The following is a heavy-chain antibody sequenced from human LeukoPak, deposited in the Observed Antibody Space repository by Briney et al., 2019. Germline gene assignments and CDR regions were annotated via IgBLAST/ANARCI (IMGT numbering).Heavy chain of an antibody. D-gene: IGHD3-22*01. CDR3: AKGVTMIVVVRYFDL. CDR2: IKYDGTYA. J-gene: IGHJ2*01. V-gene: IGHV3-74*01. CDR1: GFTFSRNW. Sequence: GGSLRLSCAASGFTFSRNWMHWVRQGSGKGLVWVSRIKYDGTYANYADSVKGRFTISRDNARNTLYLQMNSLRAEDTAVYYCAKGVTMIVVVRYFDLWGRGTLVTVSS.